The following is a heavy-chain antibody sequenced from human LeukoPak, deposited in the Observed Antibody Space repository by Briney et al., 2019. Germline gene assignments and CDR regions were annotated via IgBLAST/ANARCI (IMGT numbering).Heavy chain of an antibody. CDR1: GGSMSPYH. Sequence: PSETLSLTCTVSGGSMSPYHWSWIRQPPVKVLEWTGYIYYSGSTNYNPSLKSRVTISVDTSKNQFSLKLSSVTAADTAMYYCAREVSGRFDYWGQGTLVTVSS. CDR3: AREVSGRFDY. D-gene: IGHD5/OR15-5a*01. V-gene: IGHV4-59*12. J-gene: IGHJ4*02. CDR2: IYYSGST.